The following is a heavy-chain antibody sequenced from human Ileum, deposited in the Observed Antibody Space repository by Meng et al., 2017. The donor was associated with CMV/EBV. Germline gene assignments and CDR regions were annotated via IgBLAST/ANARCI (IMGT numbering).Heavy chain of an antibody. V-gene: IGHV3-74*01. CDR2: INSDGTTT. D-gene: IGHD6-19*01. CDR3: ARTRVGGSGWANDY. CDR1: GFTFDTYW. Sequence: GGSLRPSCAASGFTFDTYWMHWVRQAPGKGLVWVSRINSDGTTTTYADSVKGRFSISRADTKNTLYLQMNSLRAEDTALYYYARTRVGGSGWANDYWGQGTLVTVSS. J-gene: IGHJ4*02.